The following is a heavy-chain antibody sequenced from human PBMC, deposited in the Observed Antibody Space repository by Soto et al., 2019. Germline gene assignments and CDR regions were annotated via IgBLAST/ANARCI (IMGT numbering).Heavy chain of an antibody. V-gene: IGHV4-59*01. CDR1: GGSISSYY. CDR2: IYYSGGT. Sequence: SETLSLTCTVSGGSISSYYWSWIRQPPGKGLEWIGYIYYSGGTNYNPSLKSRVTISVDTSKNQFSLKLSSVTAADTAVYYCARAGSSWYFDYWGQGTLVTVSS. D-gene: IGHD6-13*01. J-gene: IGHJ4*02. CDR3: ARAGSSWYFDY.